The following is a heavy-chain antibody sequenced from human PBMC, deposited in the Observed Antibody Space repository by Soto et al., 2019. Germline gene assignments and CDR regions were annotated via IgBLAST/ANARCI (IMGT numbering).Heavy chain of an antibody. CDR1: GGTFSSYA. V-gene: IGHV1-69*13. Sequence: ASVKVSCKASGGTFSSYAISWVRQAPGQGLEWMGGIIPIFGTANYAQKFQGRVTITADESTSTAYMELSSLRSEDTAVYYCARDDSSGYYSRVLDYWGQGTLVTVSS. J-gene: IGHJ4*02. D-gene: IGHD3-22*01. CDR3: ARDDSSGYYSRVLDY. CDR2: IIPIFGTA.